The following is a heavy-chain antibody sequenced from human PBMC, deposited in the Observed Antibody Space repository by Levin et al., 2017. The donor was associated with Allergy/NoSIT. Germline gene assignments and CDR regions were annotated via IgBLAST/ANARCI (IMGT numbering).Heavy chain of an antibody. Sequence: GASVKVSCKASGYTFTGYYMHWVRQAPGQGLEWMGWINPNSGGTNYAQKFQGRVTMTRDTSISTAYMELSRLRSDDTAVYYCARAFIAHLWDIVVVVAASDAFDIWGQGTMVTVSS. CDR1: GYTFTGYY. CDR3: ARAFIAHLWDIVVVVAASDAFDI. CDR2: INPNSGGT. V-gene: IGHV1-2*02. D-gene: IGHD2-15*01. J-gene: IGHJ3*02.